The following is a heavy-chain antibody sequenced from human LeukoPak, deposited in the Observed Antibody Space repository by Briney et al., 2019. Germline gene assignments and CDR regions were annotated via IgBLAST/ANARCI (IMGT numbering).Heavy chain of an antibody. J-gene: IGHJ4*02. CDR1: GGTFSSYA. CDR2: IIPIFGTA. D-gene: IGHD2-15*01. Sequence: ASVKVSCKASGGTFSSYAISWVRQAPGQGLEWMGGIIPIFGTANHAQKCQGRVPITAEKSTRTAYMEMSSMRSEDPAVYYCARVGCSGGSCHYWFDYWGQGTLVTVSS. V-gene: IGHV1-69*06. CDR3: ARVGCSGGSCHYWFDY.